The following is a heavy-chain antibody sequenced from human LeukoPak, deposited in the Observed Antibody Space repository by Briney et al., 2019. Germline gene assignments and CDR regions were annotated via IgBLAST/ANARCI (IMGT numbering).Heavy chain of an antibody. V-gene: IGHV3-23*01. Sequence: GGSLRLSCAASGFTFSSYAVSWVRQAPGKGLEWVSAISCSGGSTYYADSVKGRFTISRDNSKNTLYLQMHSLRAEDTAVYYWAKEGYSYGFDYWGAGTLVTVSS. CDR1: GFTFSSYA. J-gene: IGHJ4*02. CDR2: ISCSGGST. D-gene: IGHD5-18*01. CDR3: AKEGYSYGFDY.